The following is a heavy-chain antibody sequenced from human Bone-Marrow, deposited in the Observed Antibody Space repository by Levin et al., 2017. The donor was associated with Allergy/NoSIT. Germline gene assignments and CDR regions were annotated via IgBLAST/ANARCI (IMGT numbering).Heavy chain of an antibody. J-gene: IGHJ3*02. D-gene: IGHD6-19*01. CDR2: ISSSGSTI. Sequence: GESLKISCAASGFTFSDYYMSWIRQAPGKGLEWVSYISSSGSTIYYADSVKGRFTISRDNAKNSLYLQMNSLRAEDTAVYYCAREVIAVAGTPAADAFDIWGQGTMVTVSS. CDR3: AREVIAVAGTPAADAFDI. CDR1: GFTFSDYY. V-gene: IGHV3-11*01.